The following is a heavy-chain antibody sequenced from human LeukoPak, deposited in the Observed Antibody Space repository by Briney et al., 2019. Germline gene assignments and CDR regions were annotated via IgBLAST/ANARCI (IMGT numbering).Heavy chain of an antibody. CDR3: AKHLAVAVVYYFDY. J-gene: IGHJ4*02. CDR1: GFTFSSYA. V-gene: IGHV3-23*01. CDR2: ISGSGGST. D-gene: IGHD6-19*01. Sequence: PGGSLRLSCAASGFTFSSYAMSWVRRAPGKGLEWVSAISGSGGSTYYADSVKGRFTISRDNSKNTLYLQMNSLRAEDTAVYYCAKHLAVAVVYYFDYWGQGTLVTVSS.